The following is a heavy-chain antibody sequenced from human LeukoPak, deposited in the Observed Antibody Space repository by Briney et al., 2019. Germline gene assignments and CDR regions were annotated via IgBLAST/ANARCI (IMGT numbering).Heavy chain of an antibody. CDR1: GESFSRYY. CDR2: INHSGST. D-gene: IGHD6-13*01. V-gene: IGHV4-34*01. Sequence: SETLSLTCAVYGESFSRYYWSWIRQPPGKGLEWIGEINHSGSTNYNPSLKSRVTISVDTSKNQFSLKLSSVTAADTAVYYCARDEYSSSWPYYFDYWGQGTRVTVSS. J-gene: IGHJ4*02. CDR3: ARDEYSSSWPYYFDY.